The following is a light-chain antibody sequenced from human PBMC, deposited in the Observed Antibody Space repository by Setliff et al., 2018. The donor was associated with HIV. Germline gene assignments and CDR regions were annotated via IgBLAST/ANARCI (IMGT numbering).Light chain of an antibody. CDR1: SSDVGGYNY. CDR2: EVT. CDR3: GSYAGSKSDV. V-gene: IGLV2-8*01. J-gene: IGLJ1*01. Sequence: QSALTQPPSASGSPGQSVTISCTGASSDVGGYNYVSWFQQHPGKAPKLMIYEVTKRPSGVPDRFSGSKSGNTASLTVSGLQAEDEADYYCGSYAGSKSDVFGTGTKVTVL.